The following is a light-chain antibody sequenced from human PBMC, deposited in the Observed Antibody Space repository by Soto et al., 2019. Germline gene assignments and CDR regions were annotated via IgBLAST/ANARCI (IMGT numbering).Light chain of an antibody. CDR2: AAS. CDR3: QQSYSAPLYT. Sequence: DIQMTQSPSSLSASVGDRVTITCRASQSVSRYLNWYQQKPGKAPKLLISAASSLQSGVPSRFSGSGSGTDFTLTVCSLQPEDFATYYCQQSYSAPLYTFGQGTKLEIK. V-gene: IGKV1-39*01. J-gene: IGKJ2*01. CDR1: QSVSRY.